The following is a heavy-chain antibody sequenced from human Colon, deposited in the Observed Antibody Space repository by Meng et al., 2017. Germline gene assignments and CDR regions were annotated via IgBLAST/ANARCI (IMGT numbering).Heavy chain of an antibody. J-gene: IGHJ4*02. Sequence: QLQLQESGSRLVKPSQTLSLPCPVSGDSVTTPLSSWSWIRQSHGKGLEWIGNIYDNGYTYYSPSLRSRVTISVDRSNNQFSLNLNSVTAADTAVYFCARGYRGSTYFAYWGQGILVTVSS. CDR1: GDSVTTPLSS. CDR2: IYDNGYT. D-gene: IGHD3-16*01. CDR3: ARGYRGSTYFAY. V-gene: IGHV4-30-2*06.